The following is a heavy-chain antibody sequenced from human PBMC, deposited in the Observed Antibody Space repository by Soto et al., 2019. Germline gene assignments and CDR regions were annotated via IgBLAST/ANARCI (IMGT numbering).Heavy chain of an antibody. J-gene: IGHJ6*02. CDR1: GLKFNDYA. CDR3: AKDSQFYYMDV. D-gene: IGHD3-10*01. CDR2: VSWNGDVI. Sequence: EVRLVESGGGLVQPGRSLRLSCAASGLKFNDYAMHWVRQAPGKGLEWVADVSWNGDVIGYADSVRGRFTISRDNAKDSLYLQMNSLRPEDTALYFCAKDSQFYYMDVWGQGTTVTVSS. V-gene: IGHV3-9*01.